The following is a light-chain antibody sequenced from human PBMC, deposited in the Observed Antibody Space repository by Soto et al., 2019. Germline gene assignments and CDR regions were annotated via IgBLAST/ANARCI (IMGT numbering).Light chain of an antibody. V-gene: IGKV3-20*01. CDR3: HQFGYSPRT. CDR2: DAS. Sequence: EIVMTQSPATLSLSPGEIATLSCRASQSVNAYLAWYQQKPGQAPRLLIYDASNRATDIPDRFSGSGSGTDFTLAIRRLEPEDFAVYYCHQFGYSPRTFGQGTKVDIK. CDR1: QSVNAY. J-gene: IGKJ1*01.